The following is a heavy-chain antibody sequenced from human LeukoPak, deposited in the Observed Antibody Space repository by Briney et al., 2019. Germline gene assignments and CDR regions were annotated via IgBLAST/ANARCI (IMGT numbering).Heavy chain of an antibody. CDR3: ATLPIAVAGTFDY. Sequence: GRSLRLSCAASGFTFSSYGMHWVRHAPGKGLVWVSRINSDGSSTSYADSVKGRFTISRDNAKNTLYLQMNSLRAEDTAVYYCATLPIAVAGTFDYWGQGTLVTVSS. V-gene: IGHV3-74*01. J-gene: IGHJ4*02. D-gene: IGHD6-19*01. CDR2: INSDGSST. CDR1: GFTFSSYG.